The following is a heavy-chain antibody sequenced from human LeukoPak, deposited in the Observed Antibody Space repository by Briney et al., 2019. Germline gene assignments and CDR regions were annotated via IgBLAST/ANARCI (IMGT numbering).Heavy chain of an antibody. CDR1: GGSISSSNW. Sequence: PSGTLSLTCAVSGGSISSSNWWSWVRQPPGKGLEWIGSIYYSGSTYYNPSLKSRVTISVDTSKNQFSLKLSSVTAADTAVYYCASEYYDSSGYYLVVDYWGQGTLVTVSS. V-gene: IGHV4-4*02. J-gene: IGHJ4*02. CDR3: ASEYYDSSGYYLVVDY. D-gene: IGHD3-22*01. CDR2: IYYSGST.